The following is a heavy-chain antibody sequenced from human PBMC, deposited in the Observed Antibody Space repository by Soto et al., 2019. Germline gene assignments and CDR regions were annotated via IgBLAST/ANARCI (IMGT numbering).Heavy chain of an antibody. CDR1: GGSFSGYD. CDR3: ARVFVPAARWGYYYYGMDV. Sequence: SDTLSLTCAVYGGSFSGYDWSWIRQPPGKGLEWIGEINHSGSTNYNPSLKSRVTISVDTSKNQFSLKLSSVTAADTAVYYCARVFVPAARWGYYYYGMDVWGQGTTVTVS. V-gene: IGHV4-34*01. CDR2: INHSGST. J-gene: IGHJ6*02. D-gene: IGHD2-2*01.